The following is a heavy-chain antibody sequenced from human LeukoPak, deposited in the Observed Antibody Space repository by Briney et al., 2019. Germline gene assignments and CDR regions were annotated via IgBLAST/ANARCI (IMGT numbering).Heavy chain of an antibody. Sequence: GGSLRLSCAASGFTFDDYAMHWVRQAPGKGLEWVSGISWNSGSIGYADSVKGRFTISRDNAKNSLYLQMNSLRAEDMALYYCAKDRERAAAGNFDYWGGGTLVTVSS. J-gene: IGHJ4*02. CDR1: GFTFDDYA. V-gene: IGHV3-9*03. CDR2: ISWNSGSI. CDR3: AKDRERAAAGNFDY. D-gene: IGHD6-13*01.